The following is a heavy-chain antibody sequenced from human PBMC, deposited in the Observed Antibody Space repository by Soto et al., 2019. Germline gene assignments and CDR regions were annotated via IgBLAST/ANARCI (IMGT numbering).Heavy chain of an antibody. CDR2: INPNNGDT. CDR1: GYTFTGYY. Sequence: QVQLVQSGAEVKKPGASVKVSCKASGYTFTGYYMHRVRQAPGQGLEWMGWINPNNGDTKYAQRFQGRVTVTRDTSSSTAYMELRRLTSDDTAVYYCGREERNGFDSWGQGTLVTVSS. CDR3: GREERNGFDS. V-gene: IGHV1-2*02. J-gene: IGHJ5*01.